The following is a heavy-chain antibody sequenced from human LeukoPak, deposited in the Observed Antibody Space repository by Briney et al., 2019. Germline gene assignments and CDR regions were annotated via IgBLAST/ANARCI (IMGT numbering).Heavy chain of an antibody. J-gene: IGHJ4*02. CDR1: GIIMTKYW. CDR3: ARDLSGVAGYTYGRGIDY. D-gene: IGHD5-18*01. CDR2: IKQDGSEK. V-gene: IGHV3-7*01. Sequence: GGSLRLSCAASGIIMTKYWMTWVRQVPGKGLEWVATIKQDGSEKYYVDSVKGRFTISRDNAKSSLSLQMNSLRAEDAAVYYCARDLSGVAGYTYGRGIDYWGQGTLVTVSS.